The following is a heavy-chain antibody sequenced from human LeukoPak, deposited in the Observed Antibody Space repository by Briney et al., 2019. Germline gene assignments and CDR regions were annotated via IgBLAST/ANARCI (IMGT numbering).Heavy chain of an antibody. Sequence: GGSLRLSCAASGFTFSSYEMNWVRQAPGKGLEWVSYISSSGSTIYYADSVKGRFTISRDNAKNSLYLQMNSLRAEDTAVYYRARRLRRNYFDYWGQGTLVTVSS. CDR2: ISSSGSTI. V-gene: IGHV3-48*03. J-gene: IGHJ4*02. CDR3: ARRLRRNYFDY. CDR1: GFTFSSYE. D-gene: IGHD4-17*01.